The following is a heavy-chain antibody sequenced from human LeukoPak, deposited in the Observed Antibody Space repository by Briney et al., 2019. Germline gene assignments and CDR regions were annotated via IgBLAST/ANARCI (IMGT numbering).Heavy chain of an antibody. J-gene: IGHJ4*02. D-gene: IGHD2-2*02. Sequence: PGGSLRLSCAASGFTFSSYAMSWVRQAPGKGLEWVSAISGSGGSTYYADSVKGRFTISRDNSKSTLYLQMNSLRVEDTAVYYCTKPDCPSTSCYTLDYWGQGILVTVSS. CDR1: GFTFSSYA. CDR3: TKPDCPSTSCYTLDY. V-gene: IGHV3-23*01. CDR2: ISGSGGST.